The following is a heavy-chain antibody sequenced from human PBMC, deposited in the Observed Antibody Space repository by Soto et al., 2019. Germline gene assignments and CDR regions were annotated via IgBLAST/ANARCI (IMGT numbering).Heavy chain of an antibody. CDR2: INHSGST. Sequence: SETLSLTCAVYGGSFSGYYWSWIRQPPGKGLEWIGEINHSGSTNYNPSLKSRVTISVDTSKNQFSLKLSSVTAADTAVYYCAKIGTGQNSNFDYWGQGTLVTVS. CDR3: AKIGTGQNSNFDY. J-gene: IGHJ4*02. CDR1: GGSFSGYY. V-gene: IGHV4-34*01. D-gene: IGHD1-1*01.